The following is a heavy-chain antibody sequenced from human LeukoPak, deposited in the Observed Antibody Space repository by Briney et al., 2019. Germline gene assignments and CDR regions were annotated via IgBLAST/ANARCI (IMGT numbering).Heavy chain of an antibody. D-gene: IGHD1-1*01. CDR1: GYTFGNYG. J-gene: IGHJ6*03. V-gene: IGHV1-18*01. CDR2: ISGFNGNT. Sequence: ASVKVSCKAAGYTFGNYGIKWVRQAPGQGLEWVGWISGFNGNTNYAQNFHDRVTMTTDTSTTTAYVELRNLRSDDTAVYYCARDKQLDWAHYYYYYMDVWGKGTTVTVSS. CDR3: ARDKQLDWAHYYYYYMDV.